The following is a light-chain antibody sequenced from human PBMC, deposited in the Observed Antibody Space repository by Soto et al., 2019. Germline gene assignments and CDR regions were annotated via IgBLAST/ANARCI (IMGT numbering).Light chain of an antibody. Sequence: QSVLTQPASVSGSSGQSITISCTGTSSEVGSYNLVSWYQQHPGKAPKLMIYEVRKRPSGVSNRFSGSKSGNTASLTISGLQAEDEADYYCCSYAGSIPYVFGTGTKVTVL. V-gene: IGLV2-23*02. J-gene: IGLJ1*01. CDR2: EVR. CDR1: SSEVGSYNL. CDR3: CSYAGSIPYV.